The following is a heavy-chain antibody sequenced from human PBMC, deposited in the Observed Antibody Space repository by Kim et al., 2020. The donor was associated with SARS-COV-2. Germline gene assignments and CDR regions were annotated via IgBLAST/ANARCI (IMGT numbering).Heavy chain of an antibody. D-gene: IGHD5-18*01. CDR3: AKEIDTANPGGMDV. CDR1: GFTFSSYA. CDR2: IWYDGSNK. V-gene: IGHV3-33*06. Sequence: GGSLRLSCAASGFTFSSYAMHWVRQAPGKGLEWVAVIWYDGSNKYYADSVKGRFTISRDNSKNTLYLQMNSLRAEDTAVYYCAKEIDTANPGGMDVWGQGTTVTVSS. J-gene: IGHJ6*02.